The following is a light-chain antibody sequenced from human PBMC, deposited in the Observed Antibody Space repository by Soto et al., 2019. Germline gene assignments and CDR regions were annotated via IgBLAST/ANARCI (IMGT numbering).Light chain of an antibody. CDR1: SSDIGGHNY. Sequence: QSALTQPASVSGSPGQSITISCTGSSSDIGGHNYVSWYQQHPGKAPKLMIFDVSSRPSGVSNRFSGSKSGNTASLTISGLQAEDEADYYCSSYATSGTPDVFATGTKVTVL. CDR2: DVS. CDR3: SSYATSGTPDV. V-gene: IGLV2-14*01. J-gene: IGLJ1*01.